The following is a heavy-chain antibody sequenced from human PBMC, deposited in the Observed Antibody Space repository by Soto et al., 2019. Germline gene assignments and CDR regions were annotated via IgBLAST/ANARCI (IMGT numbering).Heavy chain of an antibody. CDR2: ISSSSSTI. CDR1: GFTFSSYS. D-gene: IGHD2-15*01. CDR3: ARGGYCSGGSCYLFFDY. Sequence: GGSLRLSCAASGFTFSSYSMNWVRQALGKGLEWVSYISSSSSTIYYADSVKGRFTISRDNAKNSLYLQMNSLRAEDTAVYYCARGGYCSGGSCYLFFDYWGQGTLVTVSS. J-gene: IGHJ4*02. V-gene: IGHV3-48*01.